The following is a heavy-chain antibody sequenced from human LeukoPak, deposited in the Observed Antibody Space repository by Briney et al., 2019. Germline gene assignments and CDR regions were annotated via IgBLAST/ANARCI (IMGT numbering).Heavy chain of an antibody. D-gene: IGHD2-2*01. CDR2: IYYSGST. V-gene: IGHV4-59*01. J-gene: IGHJ6*02. CDR3: ARDIGVKYQLPTRSYYYYGMDV. Sequence: PSETLSLTCTVSGGSISSYYWRWIRQPPGKGLEWIGYIYYSGSTNYNPSLKSRVTISVDTSKNQFSLKLSSVTAADTAVYYCARDIGVKYQLPTRSYYYYGMDVWGQGTTVTVSS. CDR1: GGSISSYY.